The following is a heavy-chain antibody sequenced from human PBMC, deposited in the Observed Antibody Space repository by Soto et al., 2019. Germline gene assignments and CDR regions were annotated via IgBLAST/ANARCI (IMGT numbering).Heavy chain of an antibody. Sequence: SETLSLTCTVSGGSISSYYWSWIRQPPGKGLEWIGYIYYSGSTNYNPSLKSRVTISVNTSKNQFSLKLSSVTAADTAVYYCAMGSGSYYNKIDYWGQGTLVTVSS. J-gene: IGHJ4*02. CDR1: GGSISSYY. V-gene: IGHV4-59*01. D-gene: IGHD3-10*01. CDR3: AMGSGSYYNKIDY. CDR2: IYYSGST.